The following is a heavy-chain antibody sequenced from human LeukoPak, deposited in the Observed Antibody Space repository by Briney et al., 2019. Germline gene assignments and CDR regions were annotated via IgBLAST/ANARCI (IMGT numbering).Heavy chain of an antibody. CDR1: GGTFSSYA. J-gene: IGHJ5*02. CDR3: ARYDNSSDGWFDP. D-gene: IGHD3-22*01. V-gene: IGHV1-69*05. Sequence: SVKVSCKASGGTFSSYAISWVRQAPGQGLEWMGGIIPIFGTANYAQKFQGRVTITTDESTSTAYMELSSLRSEDTAVYYCARYDNSSDGWFDPWSQGTLVTVSP. CDR2: IIPIFGTA.